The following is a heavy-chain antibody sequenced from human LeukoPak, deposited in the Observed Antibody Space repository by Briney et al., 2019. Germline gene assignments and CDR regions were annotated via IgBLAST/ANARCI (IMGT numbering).Heavy chain of an antibody. CDR1: GFTFSDYA. CDR3: ARSSVAGTGHA. Sequence: GGSLRLSCAASGFTFSDYAMHWVRQPPGRGLEWVAVISYDGSNKYYAESVKGRITISRDNSKNTLYLQMNSLRAEDTAVYYCARSSVAGTGHAWGKGTTVTVSS. V-gene: IGHV3-30*04. D-gene: IGHD6-19*01. J-gene: IGHJ6*04. CDR2: ISYDGSNK.